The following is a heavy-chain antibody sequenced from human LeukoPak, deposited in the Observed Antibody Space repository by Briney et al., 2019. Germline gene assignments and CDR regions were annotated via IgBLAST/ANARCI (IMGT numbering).Heavy chain of an antibody. D-gene: IGHD3-3*01. Sequence: SEALSLTCAVYGGSITGYYWSWIRQTPGRGLEWVGEIHYTGATSYNPSLKSRATISTDTSKNQFSLRLSSVTAADTAVYYCAKNGGVGWFDPWGQGTLVTVSS. CDR1: GGSITGYY. CDR3: AKNGGVGWFDP. CDR2: IHYTGAT. V-gene: IGHV4-34*01. J-gene: IGHJ5*02.